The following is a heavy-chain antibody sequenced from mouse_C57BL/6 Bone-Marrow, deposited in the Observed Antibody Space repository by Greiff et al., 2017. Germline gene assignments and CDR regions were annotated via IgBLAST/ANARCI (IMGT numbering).Heavy chain of an antibody. V-gene: IGHV1-54*01. CDR2: INPGSGGT. D-gene: IGHD1-1*01. Sequence: VQLQQSGAELVRPGTSVKVSCKASGYAFTNYLIEWVKQRPGQGLEWIGVINPGSGGTNYNEKFKGKATLTADKSSSTAYMQLSSLTSEDSAVYFCAREDYGSSYEAWFAYWGQGTLVTVSA. CDR3: AREDYGSSYEAWFAY. J-gene: IGHJ3*01. CDR1: GYAFTNYL.